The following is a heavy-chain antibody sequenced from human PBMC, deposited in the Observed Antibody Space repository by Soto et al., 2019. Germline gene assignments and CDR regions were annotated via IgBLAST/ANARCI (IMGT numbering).Heavy chain of an antibody. Sequence: GGSLRLSCAASGFTFSNAWMSWVRQAPGKGLEWVGRIKSKTDGGTTDYAAPVKGRFTISRDDSKNTLYLQMNSLKTEDTAVYYVTTDRTYCYDFWSGYSFDIWGQGTMVTVSS. CDR2: IKSKTDGGTT. CDR3: TTDRTYCYDFWSGYSFDI. CDR1: GFTFSNAW. D-gene: IGHD3-3*01. J-gene: IGHJ3*02. V-gene: IGHV3-15*01.